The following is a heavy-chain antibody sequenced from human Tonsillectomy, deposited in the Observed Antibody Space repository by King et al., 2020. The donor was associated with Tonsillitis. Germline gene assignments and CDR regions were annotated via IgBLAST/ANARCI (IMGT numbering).Heavy chain of an antibody. V-gene: IGHV3-15*01. Sequence: VQLVESGGGLIKPGGSLRLSCAASGFTFSDAWMSWVRQSPGKGLEWIGRIRSNTDGGTADYAAPGKGRFTISRDDSKNTLYLQMNSLNTDDTAVYYCTTRRPKLAYYWGLGTLFIVSS. CDR2: IRSNTDGGTA. D-gene: IGHD5-12*01. J-gene: IGHJ4*02. CDR1: GFTFSDAW. CDR3: TTRRPKLAYY.